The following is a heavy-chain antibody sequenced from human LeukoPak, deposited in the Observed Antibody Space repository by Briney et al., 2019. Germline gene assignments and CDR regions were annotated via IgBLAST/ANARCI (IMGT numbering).Heavy chain of an antibody. J-gene: IGHJ4*02. D-gene: IGHD2-21*02. Sequence: SSETLSLTCTVSGGSISSYYWSWIRQHPGKGLEWIGYIYYSGVTYYNPSLKSRVTISVDTSTNQLSLKLSSVTAADSAVYYCAREGAYCGGDCYLDYWGQGTLVTVSS. CDR2: IYYSGVT. V-gene: IGHV4-59*06. CDR1: GGSISSYY. CDR3: AREGAYCGGDCYLDY.